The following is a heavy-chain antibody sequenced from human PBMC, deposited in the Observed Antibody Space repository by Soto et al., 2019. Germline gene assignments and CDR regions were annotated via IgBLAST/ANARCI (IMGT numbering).Heavy chain of an antibody. CDR3: AQTAYFDAFDI. V-gene: IGHV3-72*01. CDR2: TRNKFNIYTT. CDR1: GFIFSDHY. J-gene: IGHJ3*02. D-gene: IGHD1-26*01. Sequence: EVQLVESGGGLVQPGGSLRLSCAASGFIFSDHYMDWVRQAPGKGLEWVGRTRNKFNIYTTEYAASGKGRFTISRDDSKNSLFLQMNSLKTEDTAVYYCAQTAYFDAFDIWGQGTMVTVSS.